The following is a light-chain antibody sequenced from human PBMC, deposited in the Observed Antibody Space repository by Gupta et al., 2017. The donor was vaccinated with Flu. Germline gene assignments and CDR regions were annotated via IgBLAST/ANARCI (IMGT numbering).Light chain of an antibody. V-gene: IGKV1-39*01. CDR3: QQSYTFPYT. CDR1: QSISNY. Sequence: DIQMTQSPSPLSASVGDRVSIACRASQSISNYLNWYQKKSGKAPKLLIYAASSLQSGVPSRFSGRGSGTDFTLTISSLQPEDFATYYCQQSYTFPYTFGQGTKLEIK. J-gene: IGKJ2*01. CDR2: AAS.